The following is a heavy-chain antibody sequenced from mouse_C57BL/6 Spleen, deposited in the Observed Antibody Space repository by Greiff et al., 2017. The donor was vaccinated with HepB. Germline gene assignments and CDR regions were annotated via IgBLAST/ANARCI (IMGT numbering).Heavy chain of an antibody. CDR2: INPNNGGT. D-gene: IGHD2-5*01. J-gene: IGHJ2*01. V-gene: IGHV1-18*01. CDR1: GYTFTDYN. Sequence: EVKLQESGPELVKPGASVKIPCKASGYTFTDYNMDWVKQSHGKSLEWIGEINPNNGGTIYNQKFKGKATLTVDKSSSTAYMELRSLTSEDTAVYYCARYSKDYFDYWGQGTTLTVSS. CDR3: ARYSKDYFDY.